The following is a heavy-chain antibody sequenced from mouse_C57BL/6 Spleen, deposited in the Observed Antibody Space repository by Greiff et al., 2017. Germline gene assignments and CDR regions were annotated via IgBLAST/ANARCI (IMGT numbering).Heavy chain of an antibody. J-gene: IGHJ2*01. CDR2: IYPGSGST. CDR1: GYTFTSYW. Sequence: QVQLKESGAELVKPGASVKMSCKASGYTFTSYWITWVKQRPGQGLEWIGDIYPGSGSTNYNEKFKSKATLTVDTSSSTAYMQLSSLTSADSAVFYCASGQLRLRNYWGQGTTLTVSS. V-gene: IGHV1-55*01. CDR3: ASGQLRLRNY. D-gene: IGHD3-2*02.